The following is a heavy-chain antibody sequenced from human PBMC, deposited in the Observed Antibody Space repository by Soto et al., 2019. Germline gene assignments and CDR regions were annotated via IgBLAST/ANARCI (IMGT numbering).Heavy chain of an antibody. J-gene: IGHJ4*02. Sequence: QVQLVESGGGVVQPGRSLRLSCAASGFTFSSYGMHWVRQAPGKGLEWVAVISYDGSNKYYADSVKGRFTISRDNSKNPLYLQMNSLRDEDTAVYYCAKEGGREYYYGSGIMVFDYWGQGTLVTVSS. V-gene: IGHV3-30*18. CDR2: ISYDGSNK. CDR1: GFTFSSYG. D-gene: IGHD3-10*01. CDR3: AKEGGREYYYGSGIMVFDY.